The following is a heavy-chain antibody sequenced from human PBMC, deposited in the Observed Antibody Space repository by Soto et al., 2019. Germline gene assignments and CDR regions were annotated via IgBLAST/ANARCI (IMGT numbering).Heavy chain of an antibody. Sequence: GASVKVSCKASGYTFTSYGISWVRQAPGQGLEWMGWISAYNGNTNYAQKLQGRVTMTTDTSTSTAYMELRSLRSDDTAVYYCARGVKDYDFWSGYYTYIDYWGQGTLVTVSS. CDR3: ARGVKDYDFWSGYYTYIDY. V-gene: IGHV1-18*04. CDR1: GYTFTSYG. D-gene: IGHD3-3*01. J-gene: IGHJ4*02. CDR2: ISAYNGNT.